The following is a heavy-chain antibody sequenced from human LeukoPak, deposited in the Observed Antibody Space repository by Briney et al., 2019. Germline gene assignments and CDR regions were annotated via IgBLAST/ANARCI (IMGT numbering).Heavy chain of an antibody. CDR1: GFTFSSYG. J-gene: IGHJ6*03. D-gene: IGHD6-13*01. CDR2: IRYDGSNK. V-gene: IGHV3-30*02. Sequence: GGSLRLSCAASGFTFSSYGMHWVRQAPGKGLEWVAFIRYDGSNKYYADSVKGRFTISRDNSKNTLYLQMNSLRAEDTAVYYCAKTSVGSWNYYYYYMDVWGKGTTVTVSS. CDR3: AKTSVGSWNYYYYYMDV.